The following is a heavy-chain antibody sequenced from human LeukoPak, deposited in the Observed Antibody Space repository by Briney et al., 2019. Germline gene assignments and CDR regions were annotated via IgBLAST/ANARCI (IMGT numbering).Heavy chain of an antibody. CDR3: ARLGCSSTSCYTHGDY. V-gene: IGHV1-2*06. CDR2: INPNSGGT. CDR1: GYTFTGYY. J-gene: IGHJ4*02. Sequence: ASVKVSCKASGYTFTGYYMHWVRQAPGQGLEWMGRINPNSGGTNYAQKFQGRVTMTRDTSISTAYMELSRLRSDDTAVYYCARLGCSSTSCYTHGDYWGQGTLVTVSS. D-gene: IGHD2-2*02.